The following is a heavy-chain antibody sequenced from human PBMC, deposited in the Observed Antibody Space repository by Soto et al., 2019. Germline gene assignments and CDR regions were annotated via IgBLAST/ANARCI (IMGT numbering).Heavy chain of an antibody. CDR2: IYSGGST. CDR1: GFTVSSNY. J-gene: IGHJ6*03. V-gene: IGHV3-66*01. CDR3: ARDPYYYYMDV. Sequence: GGSLRLSCAASGFTVSSNYMSWVRQAPGKGLEWVSVIYSGGSTYYADSVKGRFTISRDNSKNTLYLQMNSLRTEDTAVYYCARDPYYYYMDVWGKGTTVTVSS.